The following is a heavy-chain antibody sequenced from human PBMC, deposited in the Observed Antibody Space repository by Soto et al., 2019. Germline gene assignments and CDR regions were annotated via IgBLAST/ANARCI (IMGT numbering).Heavy chain of an antibody. CDR2: IYYSGST. D-gene: IGHD7-27*01. CDR3: GRLLGSRPRLGISAYYHYLDV. J-gene: IGHJ6*03. CDR1: GGSISSYY. Sequence: SETLSLTCTVSGGSISSYYWSWIRQPPGKGLEWIGYIYYSGSTNYNPSLKSRVTISVDTSKNQFSLKLSSVTAADTAVYYCGRLLGSRPRLGISAYYHYLDVWGKRTTVTVSS. V-gene: IGHV4-59*08.